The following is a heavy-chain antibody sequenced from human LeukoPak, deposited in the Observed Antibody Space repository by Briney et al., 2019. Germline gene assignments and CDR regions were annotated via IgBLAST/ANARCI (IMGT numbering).Heavy chain of an antibody. J-gene: IGHJ4*02. CDR1: GFTFSSYW. Sequence: QPGGSLRLSCAASGFTFSSYWMSWVRQAPGKGLEWVANIKQDGSEKYYVDSVKGRFTISRDNAKNSLYLQMNSLRAEDTAVYYCASCLTGYYYYFDCWGQGTLVTVSS. CDR2: IKQDGSEK. D-gene: IGHD3-9*01. V-gene: IGHV3-7*03. CDR3: ASCLTGYYYYFDC.